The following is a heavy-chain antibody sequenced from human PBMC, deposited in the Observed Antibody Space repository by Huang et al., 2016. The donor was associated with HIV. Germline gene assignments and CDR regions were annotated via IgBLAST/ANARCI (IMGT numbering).Heavy chain of an antibody. Sequence: EVQLVQSGGGLVQPGKSLTLSCAGCGFKFDFYWISWVRQAPGKGMEWVTNIREDGGERHYVGPVKGRFTISRDNAKNSVYLQMDSLRVDDTAVYFCARGGSGYDYWGQGSLVTVSS. D-gene: IGHD5-12*01. CDR1: GFKFDFYW. V-gene: IGHV3-7*01. CDR3: ARGGSGYDY. CDR2: IREDGGER. J-gene: IGHJ4*02.